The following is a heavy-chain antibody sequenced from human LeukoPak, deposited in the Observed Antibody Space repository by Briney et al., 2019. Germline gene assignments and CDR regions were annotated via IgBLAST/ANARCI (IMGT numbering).Heavy chain of an antibody. D-gene: IGHD3-22*01. V-gene: IGHV3-23*01. Sequence: GGSLRLSCAASGFTFSSYAMSWVRQAPGKGLEWVSAISGSGGSTYYADSVKGRFTISRDNSKNTLYLQMNSLKTEDTAVYYCTTDLYYYDSSGYFFFDYWGQGTLVTVSS. J-gene: IGHJ4*02. CDR2: ISGSGGST. CDR3: TTDLYYYDSSGYFFFDY. CDR1: GFTFSSYA.